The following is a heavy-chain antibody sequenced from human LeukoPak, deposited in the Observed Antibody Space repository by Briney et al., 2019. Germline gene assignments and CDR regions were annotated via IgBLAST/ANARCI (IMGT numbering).Heavy chain of an antibody. J-gene: IGHJ4*02. CDR1: GFTFSHFW. CDR3: AREDGYCSGGNCYSYFDY. Sequence: GGSLRLSCAASGFTFSHFWMSWVRQAPGKGLEWVAYIKETGSETYYVDSVKGRFTITRDNTRNSLFLQMYSLRAEDTAVYFCAREDGYCSGGNCYSYFDYWGQGTLVTVSS. D-gene: IGHD2-15*01. V-gene: IGHV3-7*01. CDR2: IKETGSET.